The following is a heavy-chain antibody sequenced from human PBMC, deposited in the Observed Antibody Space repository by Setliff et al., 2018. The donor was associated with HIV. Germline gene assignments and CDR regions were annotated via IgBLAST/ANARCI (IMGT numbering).Heavy chain of an antibody. J-gene: IGHJ5*02. CDR2: IHTSGST. D-gene: IGHD6-19*01. Sequence: SETLSLTCTVSGGSISSSSYYWSWIRQPAGEGLEWIGQIHTSGSTNYNPSLKSRVTISIDTSNNQFSLQLSSVTAADTAVYYCARRTYGSGRSDPWGQGTLVTVSS. CDR3: ARRTYGSGRSDP. V-gene: IGHV4-61*09. CDR1: GGSISSSSYY.